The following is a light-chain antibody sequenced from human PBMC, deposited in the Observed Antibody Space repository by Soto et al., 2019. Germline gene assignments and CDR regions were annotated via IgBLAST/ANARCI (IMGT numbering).Light chain of an antibody. CDR3: QQYQQWPLT. CDR2: GAS. J-gene: IGKJ4*01. CDR1: QSVSSN. V-gene: IGKV3-15*01. Sequence: EIVMTQSPATLSVSPGERATLSCRASQSVSSNLAWYQHKPGQAPRLLIYGASIRATGVPAKFSGSGSGTEFTLSMSSLQSEDFAVYDCQQYQQWPLTFGGGTKAEIK.